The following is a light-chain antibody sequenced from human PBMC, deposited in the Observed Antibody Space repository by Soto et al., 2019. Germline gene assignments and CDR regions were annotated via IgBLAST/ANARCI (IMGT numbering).Light chain of an antibody. CDR2: KAS. J-gene: IGKJ4*01. CDR3: QQYDSYPLT. V-gene: IGKV1-5*03. CDR1: QSISSW. Sequence: DTQMTQSPSTLSASVGDSVTITCRASQSISSWLAWYQQKPGKAPKLLIYKASTLHSGVPSSFSGRGSGTEFTLTISNLQPDDFATYYCQQYDSYPLTFGEGTRVEIK.